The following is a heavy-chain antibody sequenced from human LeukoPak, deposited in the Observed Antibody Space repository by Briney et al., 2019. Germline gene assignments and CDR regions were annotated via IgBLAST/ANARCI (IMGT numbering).Heavy chain of an antibody. CDR1: GYTFTSYD. CDR2: TNPNSGNT. Sequence: ASVKVSCKASGYTFTSYDINWVRQATGQGLEWMGWTNPNSGNTGYAQKFQGRVTITRNTSISTAYMELSSLRSEDTAVYYCARSRNYDFWSGYYYYYMDVWGKGTTVTVSS. V-gene: IGHV1-8*03. D-gene: IGHD3-3*01. J-gene: IGHJ6*03. CDR3: ARSRNYDFWSGYYYYYMDV.